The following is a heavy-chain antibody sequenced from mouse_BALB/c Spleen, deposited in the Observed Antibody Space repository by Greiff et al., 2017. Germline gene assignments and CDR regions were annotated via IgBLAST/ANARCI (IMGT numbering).Heavy chain of an antibody. CDR3: ARGGKYEDAMDY. CDR1: GFTFSSYT. Sequence: EVKLVESGGGLVKPGGSLKLSCAASGFTFSSYTMSWVRQTPEKRLEWVATISSGGGNTYYPDSVKGRFTISRDNAKNNLYLQMSSLRSEDTALYYCARGGKYEDAMDYWGQGTSVTVSS. CDR2: ISSGGGNT. V-gene: IGHV5-9*03. J-gene: IGHJ4*01. D-gene: IGHD2-14*01.